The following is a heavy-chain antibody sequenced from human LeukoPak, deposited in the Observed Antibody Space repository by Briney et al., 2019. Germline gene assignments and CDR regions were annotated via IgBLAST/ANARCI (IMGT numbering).Heavy chain of an antibody. CDR3: APATTVVTQIDY. V-gene: IGHV3-48*04. D-gene: IGHD4-23*01. Sequence: GGSLRLSCAASGFTFSSYAMSWVRQAPGKGLEWVSYISSSGSTIYYADSVKGRFTISRDNAKNSLYLQMNSLRAEDTAVYYCAPATTVVTQIDYWGQGTLVTVSS. CDR2: ISSSGSTI. CDR1: GFTFSSYA. J-gene: IGHJ4*02.